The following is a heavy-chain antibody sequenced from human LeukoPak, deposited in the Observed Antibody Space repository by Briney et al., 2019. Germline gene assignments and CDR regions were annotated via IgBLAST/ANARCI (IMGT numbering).Heavy chain of an antibody. Sequence: GGSLRLSCAASGFTFSSYSMNWVRQAPGKGLEWVSSISSSSSYIYYADSVKGRFTISRDNAKNSLYLQMNSLRAEDTAVYYCARDHGSGSYFIDYWGQGTLVTVSS. J-gene: IGHJ4*02. CDR1: GFTFSSYS. CDR2: ISSSSSYI. V-gene: IGHV3-21*01. CDR3: ARDHGSGSYFIDY. D-gene: IGHD3-10*01.